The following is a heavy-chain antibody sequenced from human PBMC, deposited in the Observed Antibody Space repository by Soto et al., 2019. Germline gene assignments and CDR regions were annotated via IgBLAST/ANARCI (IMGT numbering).Heavy chain of an antibody. J-gene: IGHJ4*02. CDR3: PIAVHSYGYVPTDY. CDR1: GGTFSSYA. D-gene: IGHD5-18*01. V-gene: IGHV1-69*06. Sequence: QVQLVQSGAEVKKPGSSVKVSCKASGGTFSSYAISWVRQAPGQGLEWMGGVIPIFGTANYAQKFQGRVTDTADNSASTAYMGLSRLSSEVTSVDDCPIAVHSYGYVPTDYWGQGTLVTVSS. CDR2: VIPIFGTA.